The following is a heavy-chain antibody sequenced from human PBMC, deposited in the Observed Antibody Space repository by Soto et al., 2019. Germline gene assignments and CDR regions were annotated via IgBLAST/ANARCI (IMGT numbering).Heavy chain of an antibody. D-gene: IGHD6-13*01. CDR2: IKQDGSEK. CDR3: ARVPVITAAGTAWFHP. Sequence: EVQLVESGGGLVQPGGSLRLSCAASGFTFSKYWMSWVRQAPGKGLEWVANIKQDGSEKYYVDSVKGQFTISRDNAKNSLSLQMNSLRAEDTAVYYCARVPVITAAGTAWFHPWGQGTLVTVSS. J-gene: IGHJ5*02. CDR1: GFTFSKYW. V-gene: IGHV3-7*01.